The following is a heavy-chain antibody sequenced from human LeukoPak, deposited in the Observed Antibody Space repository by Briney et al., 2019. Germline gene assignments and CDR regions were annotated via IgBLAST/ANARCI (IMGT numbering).Heavy chain of an antibody. V-gene: IGHV3-30*02. CDR1: GFTFSSYG. CDR2: IWYDGSNK. J-gene: IGHJ4*02. D-gene: IGHD4-23*01. Sequence: GGSLRPSCAASGFTFSSYGMHWVRQASGKGLGWVAVIWYDGSNKYYADSVKGRFTISRDNSKNTLYLQMNSLRSEDTAVYYCAKDVYGGSDYWGQGTLVTVSS. CDR3: AKDVYGGSDY.